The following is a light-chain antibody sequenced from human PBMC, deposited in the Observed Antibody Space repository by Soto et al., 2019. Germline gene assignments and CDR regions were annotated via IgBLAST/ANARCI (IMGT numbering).Light chain of an antibody. CDR1: SSDVGGHNY. CDR2: DVT. V-gene: IGLV2-11*01. Sequence: QSALTQPRSVSGSPGQSVTISCTGTSSDVGGHNYVSWYQQHPGKAPKLMIYDVTKRPSGVPDRFSGSKSGNTASLTISGLQAEDEADYYCQSYDSSLSGWVFGGGTKLTVL. CDR3: QSYDSSLSGWV. J-gene: IGLJ3*02.